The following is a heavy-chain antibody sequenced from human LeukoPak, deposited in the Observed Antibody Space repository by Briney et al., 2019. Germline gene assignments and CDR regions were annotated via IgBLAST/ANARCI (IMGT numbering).Heavy chain of an antibody. Sequence: GGSLRLSCAASQLTFSYYSMHWVRQAPGKGLEWVSSITSSANYIYYADSVKGRFTISRDNAKNLLYLQMNSLRAEDTAVYYCARDLYSDTAMVPHDFYFGMDVWGQGTTVTVSS. J-gene: IGHJ6*02. CDR3: ARDLYSDTAMVPHDFYFGMDV. D-gene: IGHD5-18*01. CDR1: QLTFSYYS. V-gene: IGHV3-21*01. CDR2: ITSSANYI.